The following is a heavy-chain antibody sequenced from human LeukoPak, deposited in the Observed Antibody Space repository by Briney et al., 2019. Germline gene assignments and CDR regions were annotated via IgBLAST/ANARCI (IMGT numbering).Heavy chain of an antibody. D-gene: IGHD3-16*02. J-gene: IGHJ4*02. V-gene: IGHV4-59*01. Sequence: LETLSLTCTVSGGSISRYYWSWIRQPPGKGLEWIGYISYSGSTNYNPSLKSRVTISVDTSKNQFSLKLSSVTAADTAVYYCARYVWGSYPTFEDCWGQGTLVTVSS. CDR2: ISYSGST. CDR1: GGSISRYY. CDR3: ARYVWGSYPTFEDC.